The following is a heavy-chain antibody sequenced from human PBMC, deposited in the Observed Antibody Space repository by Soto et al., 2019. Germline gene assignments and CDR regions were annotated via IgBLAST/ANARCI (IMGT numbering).Heavy chain of an antibody. D-gene: IGHD3-22*01. CDR3: ARDGLRYFDSSGYYSGPPLDY. Sequence: SETLSLTCAVSGFSISSDYFWGWIRQPPGKGLEWIGSIYHTGTTYYSPSLKSRATIFLDTSKNQFSLNLTSVTAADTAIYYCARDGLRYFDSSGYYSGPPLDYWGQGARVTVSS. CDR2: IYHTGTT. J-gene: IGHJ4*02. CDR1: GFSISSDYF. V-gene: IGHV4-38-2*02.